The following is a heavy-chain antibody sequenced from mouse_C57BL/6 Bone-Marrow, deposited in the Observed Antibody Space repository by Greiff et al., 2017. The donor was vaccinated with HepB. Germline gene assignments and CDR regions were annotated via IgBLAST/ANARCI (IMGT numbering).Heavy chain of an antibody. CDR2: ISNLAYSI. Sequence: EVQVVESGGGLVQPGGSLKLSCAASGFTFSDYGMAWVRQAPRKGPEWVAFISNLAYSIYYADTVTGRFTISRENAKNTLYLEMSSLRSEDTAMYYCARHYDYDEGFAYWGQGTLVTVSA. D-gene: IGHD2-4*01. V-gene: IGHV5-15*01. CDR3: ARHYDYDEGFAY. J-gene: IGHJ3*01. CDR1: GFTFSDYG.